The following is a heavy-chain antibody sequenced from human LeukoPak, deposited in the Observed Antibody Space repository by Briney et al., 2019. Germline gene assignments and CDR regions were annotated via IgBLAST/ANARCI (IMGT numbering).Heavy chain of an antibody. V-gene: IGHV3-7*05. J-gene: IGHJ3*02. CDR2: IKQDGSEQ. Sequence: GRSLRLSCAASGLTFSIYWMSWVRQAPGKGLEWVASIKQDGSEQYYFYSVKGRFTISRDNAKNSLYLQMNSLRAEDTAVYYCARWGTYSSSWLGAFDIWGQGTMVTVSS. CDR3: ARWGTYSSSWLGAFDI. CDR1: GLTFSIYW. D-gene: IGHD6-13*01.